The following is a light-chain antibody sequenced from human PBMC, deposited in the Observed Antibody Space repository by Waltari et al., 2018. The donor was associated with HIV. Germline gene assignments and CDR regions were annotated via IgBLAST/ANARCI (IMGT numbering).Light chain of an antibody. V-gene: IGLV1-40*01. Sequence: QSVLPPPPSVSGAPGHRVTISCPRISSIIGAGYDVTWYQQLPGTAPKLLIYGNSNRPTGVPDRFIGATSGTSASLAITGLQAEDEADYYCQSYDNFLSGVVFGGGTKVTVL. CDR2: GNS. CDR3: QSYDNFLSGVV. J-gene: IGLJ2*01. CDR1: SSIIGAGYD.